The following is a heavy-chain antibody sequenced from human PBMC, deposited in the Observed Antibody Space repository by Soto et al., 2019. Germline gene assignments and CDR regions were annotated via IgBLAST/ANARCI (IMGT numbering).Heavy chain of an antibody. Sequence: GGSLRLSCAASGFTFSSYGMHWVRQAPGKGLEWVAVIWYDGSNKYYADSVKGRFTISRDNSKNTLYLQMNSLRAEDTAVYYCARDLRLYDYVWGSYPIVDAFDIWGQGTMVTVSS. CDR3: ARDLRLYDYVWGSYPIVDAFDI. CDR1: GFTFSSYG. J-gene: IGHJ3*02. V-gene: IGHV3-33*01. D-gene: IGHD3-16*02. CDR2: IWYDGSNK.